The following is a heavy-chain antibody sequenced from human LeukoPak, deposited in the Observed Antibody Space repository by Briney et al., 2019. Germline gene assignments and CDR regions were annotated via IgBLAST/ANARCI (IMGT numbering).Heavy chain of an antibody. Sequence: PSETLSLTCTVSGGSISSYYWSWMRQPPGKGLEWIGYIYYSGTTNYNPSLKSRVTISVDTSKNQFSLKLSSVTAADTAVYYCARGGYSGYDPSVFDYWGQGTLVTVSS. V-gene: IGHV4-59*01. J-gene: IGHJ4*02. D-gene: IGHD5-12*01. CDR2: IYYSGTT. CDR3: ARGGYSGYDPSVFDY. CDR1: GGSISSYY.